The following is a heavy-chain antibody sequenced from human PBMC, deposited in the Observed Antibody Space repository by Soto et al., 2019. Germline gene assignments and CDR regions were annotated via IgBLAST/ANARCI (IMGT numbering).Heavy chain of an antibody. CDR1: GFTFSSYE. V-gene: IGHV3-48*03. CDR2: ISTSGSTI. Sequence: VPLVESGGGLIQPGGSLRLSCAASGFTFSSYEMNWVRQAPGKGLDWVSYISTSGSTIYYADSVKGRFTISRDNAKNSLYLQMNSLRAEDTAVYYCTRDPSSGRRDWYFDLWGRGTLVTVSS. J-gene: IGHJ2*01. CDR3: TRDPSSGRRDWYFDL. D-gene: IGHD3-22*01.